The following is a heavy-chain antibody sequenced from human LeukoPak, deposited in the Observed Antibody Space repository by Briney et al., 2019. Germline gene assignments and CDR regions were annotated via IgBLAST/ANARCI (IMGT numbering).Heavy chain of an antibody. J-gene: IGHJ5*02. CDR1: GGSFSGYY. V-gene: IGHV4-34*01. D-gene: IGHD2-2*01. Sequence: SETLSLTCAVYGGSFSGYYWSWIRQPPGKGLEWIGEINHSGSTNYNPSLKSRVTISVDTSKNQFSLKLSSVTAADTAVYYRARGYCSSTSCYVPYWFDPWGQGTLVTVSS. CDR3: ARGYCSSTSCYVPYWFDP. CDR2: INHSGST.